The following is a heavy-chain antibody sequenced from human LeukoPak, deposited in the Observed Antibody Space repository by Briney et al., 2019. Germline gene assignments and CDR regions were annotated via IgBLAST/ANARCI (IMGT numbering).Heavy chain of an antibody. CDR2: INPNSGDT. Sequence: GASVKVSCTASGYTFTGYYMHWVRQAPGQGLEWMGRINPNSGDTNYAKKFQGRVTMTRDTSISTAYMELSRLRSDDTAVYYCARDGGAAAGTAVGRYYGMDVWGQGTTVTVSS. D-gene: IGHD6-13*01. CDR1: GYTFTGYY. V-gene: IGHV1-2*06. CDR3: ARDGGAAAGTAVGRYYGMDV. J-gene: IGHJ6*02.